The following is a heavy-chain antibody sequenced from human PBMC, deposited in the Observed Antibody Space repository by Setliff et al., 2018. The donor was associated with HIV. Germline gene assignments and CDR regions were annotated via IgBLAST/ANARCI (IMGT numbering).Heavy chain of an antibody. CDR1: GGSFSGYY. D-gene: IGHD2-21*02. CDR2: IHHNGST. V-gene: IGHV4-34*01. Sequence: PSETLSLTCAVYGGSFSGYYWSWIRQPPGKGLEWIGEIHHNGSTNYNPSLKSRVTISIDTSKNQFSLKVSSLTAADTAVYYCARQTATGTSATFDSWGQGSLVTVSS. J-gene: IGHJ4*02. CDR3: ARQTATGTSATFDS.